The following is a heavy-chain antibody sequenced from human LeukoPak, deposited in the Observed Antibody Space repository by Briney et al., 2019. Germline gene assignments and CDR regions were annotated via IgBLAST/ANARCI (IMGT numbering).Heavy chain of an antibody. J-gene: IGHJ4*02. V-gene: IGHV3-23*01. CDR3: AKDMGWSGYYIDY. D-gene: IGHD3-3*01. CDR2: ISGSGGST. CDR1: GFTFSSYA. Sequence: QSGGSLRLSCAASGFTFSSYAMSWVRQAPGKGLEWVSAISGSGGSTYYADSVKGRFTISRDNAKNSLYLQMNSLRAEDTALYYCAKDMGWSGYYIDYWGQGTLVTVSS.